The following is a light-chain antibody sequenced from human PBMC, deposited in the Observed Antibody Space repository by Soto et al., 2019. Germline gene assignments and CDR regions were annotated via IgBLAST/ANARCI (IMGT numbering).Light chain of an antibody. Sequence: EIVMTQSPATLSVSPGERATLSCRASQSVSSNLAWYQQKPGQAPRLLIYGASTRATGIPARFSGSGSGTEFTVNIRSVQSEDCAVYYCQQYNNWPQTFGQGTKVEIK. V-gene: IGKV3-15*01. CDR1: QSVSSN. CDR2: GAS. J-gene: IGKJ1*01. CDR3: QQYNNWPQT.